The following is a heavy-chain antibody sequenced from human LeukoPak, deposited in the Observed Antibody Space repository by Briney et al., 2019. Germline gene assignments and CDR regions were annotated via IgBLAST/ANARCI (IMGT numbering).Heavy chain of an antibody. D-gene: IGHD1-7*01. J-gene: IGHJ4*02. CDR2: ISGSGGST. CDR3: AKVKGRGYNWNYYFDY. Sequence: GGSLRLSCAASGFTFSDYYMNWVRQAPGKGLEWVSAISGSGGSTYYADSVKGRFTISRDNSKNTLYLQMNSLRAEDTAVYYCAKVKGRGYNWNYYFDYWGQGTLVTVSS. V-gene: IGHV3-23*01. CDR1: GFTFSDYY.